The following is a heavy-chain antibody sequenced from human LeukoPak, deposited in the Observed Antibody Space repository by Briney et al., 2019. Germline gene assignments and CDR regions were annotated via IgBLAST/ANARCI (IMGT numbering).Heavy chain of an antibody. CDR3: AKIGMATLFDY. J-gene: IGHJ4*02. CDR1: GGSISKSSFY. V-gene: IGHV4-39*01. CDR2: IDESGST. D-gene: IGHD5-24*01. Sequence: SETLSLTCTVSGGSISKSSFYWAWIRQPPGRGPEWIGSIDESGSTYYNPSLKSRLTISVDTSKNQFSLRLRSVTAADTAVYYCAKIGMATLFDYWGQGILITVSS.